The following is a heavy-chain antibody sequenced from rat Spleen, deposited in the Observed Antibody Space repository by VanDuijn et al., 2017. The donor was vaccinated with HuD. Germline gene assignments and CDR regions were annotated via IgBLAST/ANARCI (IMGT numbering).Heavy chain of an antibody. CDR2: IIYDGGRT. Sequence: EVQLVESGGGLVQPGRSLKLSCEVSGFTLSDYNMAWVRQAPRKGLEWVATIIYDGGRTYYRDSVKGRFTISRDNAKSTLYLQMDSLRSEDTATYYCTRGYVMDAWGQGASVTVSS. V-gene: IGHV5S10*01. CDR3: TRGYVMDA. CDR1: GFTLSDYN. J-gene: IGHJ4*01.